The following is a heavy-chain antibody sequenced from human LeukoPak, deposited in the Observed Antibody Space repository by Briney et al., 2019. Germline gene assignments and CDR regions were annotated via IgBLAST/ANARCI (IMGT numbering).Heavy chain of an antibody. CDR3: ARRSLAATFLLDF. V-gene: IGHV3-23*01. Sequence: PGGSLRLSCAASGFTFITYAMSWVRQAPGKGLQWVSTISGSGDRTYYADSVKGRFTISRDNSKNTLYLQMNSLRVEDTAIYFCARRSLAATFLLDFWGQGTLVTVPS. CDR2: ISGSGDRT. D-gene: IGHD6-13*01. J-gene: IGHJ4*02. CDR1: GFTFITYA.